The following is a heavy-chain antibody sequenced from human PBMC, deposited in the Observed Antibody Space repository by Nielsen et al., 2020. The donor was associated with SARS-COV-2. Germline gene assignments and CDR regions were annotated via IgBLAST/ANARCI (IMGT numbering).Heavy chain of an antibody. CDR1: GFTFSSYG. D-gene: IGHD3-22*01. Sequence: GESLKISCAASGFTFSSYGMHWVRQAPGKGLEWVAVISYDGSNKYYADSVKGRFTISRDNSKNTLYLQMNSLRAEDTAVYYCAREQYYDSSGYPRTYFDYWGQGTLVTVSS. V-gene: IGHV3-30*03. CDR2: ISYDGSNK. J-gene: IGHJ4*02. CDR3: AREQYYDSSGYPRTYFDY.